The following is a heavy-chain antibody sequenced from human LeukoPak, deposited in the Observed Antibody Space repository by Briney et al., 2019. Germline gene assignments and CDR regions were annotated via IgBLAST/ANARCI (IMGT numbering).Heavy chain of an antibody. V-gene: IGHV3-21*01. CDR1: GFTFSCYS. CDR3: ATPPNWFDP. J-gene: IGHJ5*02. CDR2: ISSSSSYI. Sequence: GGSLRLSCAASGFTFSCYSMNWLRQAPGKGLEWVSSISSSSSYIYYADSEKGRFTISIDNAKNSLYLHLNGLRADNSAVYYCATPPNWFDPWGQGTLVTVSS.